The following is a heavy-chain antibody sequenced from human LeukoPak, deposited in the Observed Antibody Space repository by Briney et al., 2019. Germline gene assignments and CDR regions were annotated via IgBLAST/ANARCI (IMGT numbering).Heavy chain of an antibody. D-gene: IGHD2-2*01. CDR1: GGTFSSYA. J-gene: IGHJ3*02. CDR2: IIPIFGTA. Sequence: ASVKVSCKASGGTFSSYAISWVRQAPGQGLEWMGGIIPIFGTADYAQKFQGRVTITADKSTSTAYMELSSLRSEDTAVYYCARGRGIVVVPAAHDAFDIWGQGTMVTVSS. CDR3: ARGRGIVVVPAAHDAFDI. V-gene: IGHV1-69*06.